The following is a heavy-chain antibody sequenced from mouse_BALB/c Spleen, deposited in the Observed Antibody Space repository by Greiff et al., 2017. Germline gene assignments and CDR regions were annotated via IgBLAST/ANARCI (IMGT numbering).Heavy chain of an antibody. CDR2: INPDSSTI. V-gene: IGHV4-1*02. Sequence: EADGVDFSRYWMSWVRQAPGKGLEWIGEINPDSSTINYTPSLKDKFIISRDNAKNTLYLQMSKVRSEDTALYYCARDYGMDYWGQGTSVTVSS. J-gene: IGHJ4*01. CDR3: ARDYGMDY. CDR1: GVDFSRYW.